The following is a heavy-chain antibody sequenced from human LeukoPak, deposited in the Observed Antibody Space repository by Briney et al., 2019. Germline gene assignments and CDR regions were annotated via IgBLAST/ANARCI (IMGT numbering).Heavy chain of an antibody. CDR3: AREHIYGPDWFDP. J-gene: IGHJ5*02. CDR2: ISDSGGSP. Sequence: GGSLRLSCAASGLTFSTYDMSWVRQAPGKGLEWVSRISDSGGSPYYADSVKGRFTISRDNAKNTVYLQMNSLKAEGTAVYYCAREHIYGPDWFDPWGQGTLVTVSS. D-gene: IGHD5-18*01. CDR1: GLTFSTYD. V-gene: IGHV3-23*01.